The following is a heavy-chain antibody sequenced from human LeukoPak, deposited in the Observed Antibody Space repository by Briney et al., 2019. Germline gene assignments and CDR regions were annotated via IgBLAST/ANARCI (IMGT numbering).Heavy chain of an antibody. CDR1: GGSISSSNW. V-gene: IGHV4-4*02. J-gene: IGHJ6*02. CDR2: IYHSGST. Sequence: SETLSLTCAVSGGSISSSNWWSWVRQPPGKGLEWIGEIYHSGSTNYNPSLKSRVTISVDKSKNQFSLKLSSVTAADTAVYYCAGGRIQLWLHFYGMDVWGQGTTVAVSS. D-gene: IGHD5-18*01. CDR3: AGGRIQLWLHFYGMDV.